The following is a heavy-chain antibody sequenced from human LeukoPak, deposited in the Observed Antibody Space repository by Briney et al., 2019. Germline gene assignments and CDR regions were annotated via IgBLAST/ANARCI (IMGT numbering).Heavy chain of an antibody. CDR2: INPNSGGT. CDR3: AREGATYYYDSSGYYGFDY. D-gene: IGHD3-22*01. V-gene: IGHV1-2*02. J-gene: IGHJ4*02. Sequence: ASVKVSCKASGYTFTGYYMHWVRQAPGQGLEWMGWINPNSGGTNYAQKFQGRVTMTRDTSISTAYMELSRLRSDDTAVYYCAREGATYYYDSSGYYGFDYWGQGTLVTVSS. CDR1: GYTFTGYY.